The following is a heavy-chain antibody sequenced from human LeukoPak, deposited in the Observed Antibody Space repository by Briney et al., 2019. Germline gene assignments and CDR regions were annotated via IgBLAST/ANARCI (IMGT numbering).Heavy chain of an antibody. CDR1: GGSFSGYY. D-gene: IGHD3-9*01. CDR2: INHSGST. V-gene: IGHV4-34*01. J-gene: IGHJ5*02. CDR3: AREAYDVLTSDWFDP. Sequence: PSETLSLTCAVYGGSFSGYYWSWIRQPPGKGLEWIGEINHSGSTNYNPSLKSRVTISVDTSKNQFSLKLSSVTAADTAMYYCAREAYDVLTSDWFDPWGQGTLVTVFS.